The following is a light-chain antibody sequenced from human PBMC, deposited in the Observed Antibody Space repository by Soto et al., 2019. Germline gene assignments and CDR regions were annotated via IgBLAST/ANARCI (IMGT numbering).Light chain of an antibody. CDR1: QTISNY. V-gene: IGKV1-39*01. CDR2: TTS. Sequence: DIQMTQSPSSLSASVGDRVSITCRASQTISNYLNWFQQKPGEAPNLLIYTTSTLQSGVPSRFSGSGSGTDFTLTISNLQPEDFATYYCEQGAKLPFTFGQGTRLEI. CDR3: EQGAKLPFT. J-gene: IGKJ5*01.